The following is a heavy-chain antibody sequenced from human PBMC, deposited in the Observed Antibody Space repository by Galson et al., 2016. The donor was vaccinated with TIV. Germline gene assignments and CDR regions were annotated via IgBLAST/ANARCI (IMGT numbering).Heavy chain of an antibody. J-gene: IGHJ4*02. CDR1: GYTFSTYD. Sequence: SVKVSCKASGYTFSTYDINWVRQAPGQGLEWMGWMNPGSGNTGYPQKFQGRVTMTRSTSLSTAYMELSSLRSEDTAVYFCARVLGCSGKPCYGGWPKFDYWGQGALVTVSS. V-gene: IGHV1-8*01. CDR2: MNPGSGNT. CDR3: ARVLGCSGKPCYGGWPKFDY. D-gene: IGHD2-15*01.